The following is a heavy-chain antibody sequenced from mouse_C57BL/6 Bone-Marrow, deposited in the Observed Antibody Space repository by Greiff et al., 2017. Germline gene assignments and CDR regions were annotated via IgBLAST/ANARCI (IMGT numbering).Heavy chain of an antibody. CDR3: AREEDGSSLFDY. J-gene: IGHJ2*01. CDR2: IYPGSGNT. V-gene: IGHV1-66*01. CDR1: GYSFTSYY. D-gene: IGHD1-1*01. Sequence: QVQLQQSGPELVKPGASVKISCKASGYSFTSYYIHWVKQRPGQGLEWIGWIYPGSGNTKYNEKFKGKATLTADTSSSTAYMQLSSLTSEDSAVYYCAREEDGSSLFDYWGQGTTLTVSS.